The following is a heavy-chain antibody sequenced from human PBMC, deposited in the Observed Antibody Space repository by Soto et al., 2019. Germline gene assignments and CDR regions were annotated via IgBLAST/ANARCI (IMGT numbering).Heavy chain of an antibody. CDR1: GYTFTSYD. J-gene: IGHJ4*02. CDR3: ARVKGSIPGRDY. Sequence: ASVKVSCKASGYTFTSYDINWVRQATGQGLEWMGWMNPNSGNTGYAQKFQGRVTMTRNTSISTAYMELSSLRSEDTAVYYCARVKGSIPGRDYWGQGTLVTVSS. V-gene: IGHV1-8*01. D-gene: IGHD1-26*01. CDR2: MNPNSGNT.